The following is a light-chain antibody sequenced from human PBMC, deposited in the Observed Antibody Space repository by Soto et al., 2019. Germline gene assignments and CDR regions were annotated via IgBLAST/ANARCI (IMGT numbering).Light chain of an antibody. Sequence: EIVLTQSPATLSLSLGERATLSCRASQSVGDYLAWYQQQPGQPPRLLISDASNRAAVIPARFSGSGSGTDFTLTISSLEPEDFAVYYCQQRGNLYTFGQGTKLEIK. CDR1: QSVGDY. J-gene: IGKJ2*01. CDR3: QQRGNLYT. CDR2: DAS. V-gene: IGKV3-11*01.